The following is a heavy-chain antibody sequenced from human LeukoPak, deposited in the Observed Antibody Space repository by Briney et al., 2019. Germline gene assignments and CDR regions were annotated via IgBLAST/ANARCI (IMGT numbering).Heavy chain of an antibody. CDR1: GFTFSSYG. D-gene: IGHD3-10*01. CDR2: IRYDGSNK. J-gene: IGHJ6*03. V-gene: IGHV3-30*02. CDR3: AKDSRSITMVRGVHWDYYYYYMDV. Sequence: GGSLRLSCAASGFTFSSYGMHWVRQAPGKGLEWVAFIRYDGSNKYYADSVKGRFTISRDNSKNTLYLQMNSLRAEDTAVYYCAKDSRSITMVRGVHWDYYYYYMDVWGKGTTVTISS.